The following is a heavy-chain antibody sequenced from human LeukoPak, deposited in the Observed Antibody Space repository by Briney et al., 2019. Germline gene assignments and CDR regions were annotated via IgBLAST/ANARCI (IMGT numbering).Heavy chain of an antibody. V-gene: IGHV3-74*01. D-gene: IGHD6-19*01. J-gene: IGHJ3*02. CDR2: VNSDGGST. CDR3: ARSSGRSPFDM. Sequence: PGGSLRLSCAASGFTFSSDWMHWVRQGPGKGLVWVSRVNSDGGSTNYADSVKGRLTISRDNAKNTLYLQMNSLRADDTAVYYCARSSGRSPFDMWGQGTMVTVSS. CDR1: GFTFSSDW.